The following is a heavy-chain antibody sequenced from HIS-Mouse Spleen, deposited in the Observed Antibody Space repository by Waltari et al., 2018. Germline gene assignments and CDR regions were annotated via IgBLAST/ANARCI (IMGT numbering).Heavy chain of an antibody. CDR2: INPNSGGT. J-gene: IGHJ4*02. CDR3: ARDPELGSGGYFDY. D-gene: IGHD7-27*01. V-gene: IGHV1-2*02. Sequence: QVQLVQSGAEVKKPGASVKVSCKASGYTFTGSHLHWLRTAPGQGLEWMGWINPNSGGTNYAQKFQGRVTMTRDTSISTAYMELSRLRSDDTAVYYCARDPELGSGGYFDYWGQGTLVTVSS. CDR1: GYTFTGSH.